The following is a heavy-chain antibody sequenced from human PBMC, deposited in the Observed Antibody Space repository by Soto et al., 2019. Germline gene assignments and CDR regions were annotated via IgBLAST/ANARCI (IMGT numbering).Heavy chain of an antibody. CDR3: ARWDSSDYGFDY. J-gene: IGHJ4*02. Sequence: PSETLSLTCAVSGYSISSGYYWGWIRQPPGKGLEWIGSIYHSGSTYYNPSLKSRVTISVDTSKNQFSLKLSSVTAADTAVYYCARWDSSDYGFDYWGQGTLVTSPQ. D-gene: IGHD3-22*01. CDR1: GYSISSGYY. CDR2: IYHSGST. V-gene: IGHV4-38-2*01.